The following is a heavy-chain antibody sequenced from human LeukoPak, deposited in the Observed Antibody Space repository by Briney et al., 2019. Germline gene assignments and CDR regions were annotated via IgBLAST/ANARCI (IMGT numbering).Heavy chain of an antibody. Sequence: GGSLRLSCAASGFTVSSNYMSWVRQAPGKGLEWVSVIYSGGSTYYADSVKGRFTISRDNSKNTLYLQMNSLRAEDTAVYYCAKSGLRGERITIFGVVSPYFDYWGQGTLVTVSS. D-gene: IGHD3-3*01. V-gene: IGHV3-53*05. CDR2: IYSGGST. CDR3: AKSGLRGERITIFGVVSPYFDY. J-gene: IGHJ4*02. CDR1: GFTVSSNY.